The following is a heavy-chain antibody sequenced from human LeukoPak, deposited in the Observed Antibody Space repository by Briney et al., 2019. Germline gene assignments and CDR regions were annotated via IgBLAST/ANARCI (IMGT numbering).Heavy chain of an antibody. J-gene: IGHJ5*02. Sequence: GASVKVSCTASGYTFTGYYIYWVRQAPGQGLEWMAWTNPNNGGTKYAPKFQGRVTVTRDTSISTAYMELSSLRGDDTAVYYCASHWVLADNRLYPWGQGTLVTVSS. V-gene: IGHV1-2*02. D-gene: IGHD3-3*02. CDR1: GYTFTGYY. CDR3: ASHWVLADNRLYP. CDR2: TNPNNGGT.